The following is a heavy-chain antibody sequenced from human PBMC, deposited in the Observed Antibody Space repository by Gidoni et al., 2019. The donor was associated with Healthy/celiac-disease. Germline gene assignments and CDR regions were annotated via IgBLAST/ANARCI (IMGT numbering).Heavy chain of an antibody. CDR1: GFTFDDYT. CDR2: ISWDGGST. CDR3: AKDIVATFGVGIDY. J-gene: IGHJ4*02. D-gene: IGHD3-16*01. V-gene: IGHV3-43*01. Sequence: EVQLVESGGVVVQPGGSLRLSCAASGFTFDDYTMHWVRQAPGKGLEWVSLISWDGGSTYYADSVKGRFTISRDNSKNSLYLQMNSLRTEDTALYYCAKDIVATFGVGIDYWGQGTLVTVSS.